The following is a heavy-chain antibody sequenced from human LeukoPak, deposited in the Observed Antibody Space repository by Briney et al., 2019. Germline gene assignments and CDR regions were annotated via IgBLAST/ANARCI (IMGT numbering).Heavy chain of an antibody. V-gene: IGHV3-21*01. CDR3: ARPTETSSSWYYFDY. CDR2: ISSSSSYI. Sequence: GGSLRLSCAASGFTFSSYSMNWVRQAPGKGLEWVSCISSSSSYIYYADSVKGRFTISRDNAKNSLFLQMNSLRAEDTAVYYCARPTETSSSWYYFDYWGQGTLVTVSS. CDR1: GFTFSSYS. D-gene: IGHD6-13*01. J-gene: IGHJ4*02.